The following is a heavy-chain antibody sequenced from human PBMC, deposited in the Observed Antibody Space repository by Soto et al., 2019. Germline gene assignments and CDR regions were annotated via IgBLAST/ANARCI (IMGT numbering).Heavy chain of an antibody. Sequence: EVQLVESGGGLIKPGGSLRLSCAASGFTFSNAWMNWVRQAPGKGLEWVGRIRSKTGGGTTEYAAPGKGIFTSSRDDSKNTLILQMNSLKTEDTAVDYCTTTRGWYDFWFDPWGQGALVTVSS. CDR1: GFTFSNAW. CDR2: IRSKTGGGTT. D-gene: IGHD6-19*01. V-gene: IGHV3-15*07. J-gene: IGHJ5*02. CDR3: TTTRGWYDFWFDP.